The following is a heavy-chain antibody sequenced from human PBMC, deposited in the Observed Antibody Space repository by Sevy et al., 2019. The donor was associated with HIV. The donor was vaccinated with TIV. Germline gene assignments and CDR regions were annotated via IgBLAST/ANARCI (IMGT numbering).Heavy chain of an antibody. V-gene: IGHV1-8*01. Sequence: ASVKVSCKASGYTFTSYDINWVRQATGQGLEWMGWMNPNSGNTGYAQKFQGRVTMTRNTSISTAYMELSSLGSEDTAVYYCAREGRFGEFYYYYYYGMDVWGQGTTVTVSS. CDR3: AREGRFGEFYYYYYYGMDV. CDR1: GYTFTSYD. CDR2: MNPNSGNT. D-gene: IGHD3-10*01. J-gene: IGHJ6*02.